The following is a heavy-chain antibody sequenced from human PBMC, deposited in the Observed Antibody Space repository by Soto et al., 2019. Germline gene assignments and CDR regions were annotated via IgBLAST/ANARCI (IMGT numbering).Heavy chain of an antibody. J-gene: IGHJ6*03. V-gene: IGHV1-2*04. D-gene: IGHD2-8*01. CDR2: INPKSGGT. Sequence: ASVKVSCKASGYSFTDYHIHWVRQAPGQGLEWLGRINPKSGGTSTAQKFQGWVTMTTDTSISTASMELTRLTSDDTAIYYCARGNSTDCSNAVCSFFYNHYINFLRQVTTVTVSS. CDR1: GYSFTDYH. CDR3: ARGNSTDCSNAVCSFFYNHYINF.